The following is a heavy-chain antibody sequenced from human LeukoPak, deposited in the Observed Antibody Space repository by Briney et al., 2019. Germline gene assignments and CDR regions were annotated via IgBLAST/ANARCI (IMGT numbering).Heavy chain of an antibody. CDR3: AREGGYSSTFDY. J-gene: IGHJ4*02. Sequence: SVKVSCKASGGTFSSYAISWVRQAPGQGLEWMGGIIPIFGTANYAQKFQGRVTITADESTSTAYMELSSLTSEDTAVYYCAREGGYSSTFDYWGQGTLVTVSS. D-gene: IGHD6-13*01. V-gene: IGHV1-69*13. CDR1: GGTFSSYA. CDR2: IIPIFGTA.